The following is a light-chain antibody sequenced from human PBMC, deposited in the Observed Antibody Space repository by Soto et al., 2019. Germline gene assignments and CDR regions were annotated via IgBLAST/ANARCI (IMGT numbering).Light chain of an antibody. J-gene: IGKJ4*01. V-gene: IGKV3-15*01. CDR2: GAS. Sequence: EIVMTQAPATMSVSQAERASLSCRASQSVSSNLAWYQLKPGQAPRLLIYGASTRATGIPARFSGSGSGTEFTLTITSLQSEDIAVYFCQQYKNWPPLTFGGGPKVDI. CDR1: QSVSSN. CDR3: QQYKNWPPLT.